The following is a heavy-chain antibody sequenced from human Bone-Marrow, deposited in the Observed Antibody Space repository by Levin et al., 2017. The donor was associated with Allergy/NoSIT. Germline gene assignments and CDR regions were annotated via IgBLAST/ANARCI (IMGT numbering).Heavy chain of an antibody. CDR3: ARNQQIRTVKYSHAFDI. Sequence: GGSLRLSCAASGFTVSSNYMSWVRQAPGKGLEWVSVIYSGGSTYYADSVKGRFTISRDNSKNTLYLQMNSLRAEDTAVYYCARNQQIRTVKYSHAFDIWGQGTMVTVSS. CDR1: GFTVSSNY. D-gene: IGHD4-17*01. J-gene: IGHJ3*02. V-gene: IGHV3-66*01. CDR2: IYSGGST.